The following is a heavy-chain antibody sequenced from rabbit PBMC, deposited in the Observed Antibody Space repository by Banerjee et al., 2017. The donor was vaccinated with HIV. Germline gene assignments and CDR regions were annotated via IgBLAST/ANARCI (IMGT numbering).Heavy chain of an antibody. J-gene: IGHJ4*01. CDR1: GFSFSSGYD. CDR3: ARDLAGVIGWNFGL. V-gene: IGHV1S45*01. Sequence: QEQLEESGGDLVKPEGSLTLTCKASGFSFSSGYDMCWVRQAPGKGLEWIACIYTGSSTNNYYASWAKGRFTISKTSSTTVTLQMTSLTAADTATYFCARDLAGVIGWNFGLWGPGTLVTVS. CDR2: IYTGSSTNN. D-gene: IGHD4-1*01.